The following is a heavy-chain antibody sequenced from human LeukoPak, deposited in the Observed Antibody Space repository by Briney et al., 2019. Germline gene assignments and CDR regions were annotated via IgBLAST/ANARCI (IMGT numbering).Heavy chain of an antibody. CDR3: ARAGDCSRTSCLDY. CDR1: GFTFSSYA. V-gene: IGHV3-30*01. CDR2: ISYDGSNK. Sequence: GRSLRLSCAASGFTFSSYAMHWVRQAPGKGLEWVAVISYDGSNKYYADSVKGRFTISRDNSKNTLYLQMNSLRAEDTAVYYCARAGDCSRTSCLDYWGQGTLVTVSS. D-gene: IGHD2-2*01. J-gene: IGHJ4*02.